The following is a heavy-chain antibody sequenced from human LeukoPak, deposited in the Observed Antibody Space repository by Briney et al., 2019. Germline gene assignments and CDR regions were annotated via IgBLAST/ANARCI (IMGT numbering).Heavy chain of an antibody. D-gene: IGHD6-19*01. J-gene: IGHJ4*02. CDR2: ISSSSSTI. Sequence: GGSLRLSCAASGFTFSSYSMNWVRQAPGKGLEWVSYISSSSSTIYYADSVKGRFTISRDNAKNSLYLQMNSLRAEDTAVYYCARAPRRIAVADRTFDYWGQGTLVTVSS. CDR1: GFTFSSYS. CDR3: ARAPRRIAVADRTFDY. V-gene: IGHV3-48*04.